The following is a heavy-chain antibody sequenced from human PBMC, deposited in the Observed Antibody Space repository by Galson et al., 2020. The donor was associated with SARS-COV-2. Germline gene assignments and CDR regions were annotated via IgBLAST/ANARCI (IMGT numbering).Heavy chain of an antibody. Sequence: SETLSLTCAVSGDSISSGSFYWSWIRQPAGKGLEWIGRIHTSGNSNYNTSLKSRVNISLDTSKNQFSLKLSSVTAADTAVYYCARGVVAGTGDWGQVTLVTVAS. D-gene: IGHD6-19*01. CDR1: GDSISSGSFY. V-gene: IGHV4-61*02. CDR2: IHTSGNS. CDR3: ARGVVAGTGD. J-gene: IGHJ4*02.